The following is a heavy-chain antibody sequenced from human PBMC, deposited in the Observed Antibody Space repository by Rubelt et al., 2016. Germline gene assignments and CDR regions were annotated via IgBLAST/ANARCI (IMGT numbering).Heavy chain of an antibody. CDR2: IDWDDDK. Sequence: QVTLRESGPALVKPTQTLTLTCTFSGFSLSTSGMCVSWIRQPPGKALEWLALIDWDDDKYYSTSLKTRLTISKDTSKNQVVLTMTNMDPVDTATYYCARTTYSVVSGWEPPDYWGQGTLVTVSS. V-gene: IGHV2-70*01. CDR1: GFSLSTSGMC. CDR3: ARTTYSVVSGWEPPDY. J-gene: IGHJ4*02. D-gene: IGHD1-26*01.